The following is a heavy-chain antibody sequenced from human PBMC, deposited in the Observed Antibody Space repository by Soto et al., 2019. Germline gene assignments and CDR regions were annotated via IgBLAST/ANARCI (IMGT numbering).Heavy chain of an antibody. Sequence: SETLSLTCAVSGGSISSSNWWSWVRQPPGKGLEWIGEIYHSGSTNYNPSLKSRVTISVDKSKNQFSLKLSSVTAADTAVYYCERRRQGYCSGGSCYGGNYWGQGTLVTV. J-gene: IGHJ4*02. CDR3: ERRRQGYCSGGSCYGGNY. V-gene: IGHV4-4*02. CDR2: IYHSGST. CDR1: GGSISSSNW. D-gene: IGHD2-15*01.